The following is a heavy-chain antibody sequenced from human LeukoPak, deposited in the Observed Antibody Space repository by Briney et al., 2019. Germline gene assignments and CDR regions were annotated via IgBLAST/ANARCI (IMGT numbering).Heavy chain of an antibody. CDR2: IWYDGSNK. V-gene: IGHV3-33*01. D-gene: IGHD3-16*01. J-gene: IGHJ6*02. CDR1: GFTFSSYG. Sequence: PGGSPRLSCAPSGFTFSSYGMHWVRQAPGKGLEWVAVIWYDGSNKYYADSVLGRFTISRDNSKNTMYLQMDSLRAEDTAVYYCARDRPGGGINGMDVWGQGTTVTVSS. CDR3: ARDRPGGGINGMDV.